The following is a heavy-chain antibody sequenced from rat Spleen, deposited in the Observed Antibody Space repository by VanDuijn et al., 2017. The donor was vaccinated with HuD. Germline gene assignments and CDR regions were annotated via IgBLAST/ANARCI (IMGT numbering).Heavy chain of an antibody. D-gene: IGHD1-6*01. CDR3: ARRHYGYTDYFDY. CDR2: ISYGDSSGHSAT. J-gene: IGHJ2*01. V-gene: IGHV5-29*01. Sequence: EVLLMESGGGLVQPGRSLKLSCAASGFTFSDYGMAWVRQAPTKGLEWVETISYGDSSGHSATYYRDSVKGRFTISRDNAKSTLSLQVDSLRSEDTATYYCARRHYGYTDYFDYWGQGVMVTVSS. CDR1: GFTFSDYG.